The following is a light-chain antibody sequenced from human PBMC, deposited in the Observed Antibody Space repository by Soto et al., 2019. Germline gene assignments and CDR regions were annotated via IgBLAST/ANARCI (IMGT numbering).Light chain of an antibody. CDR1: QGISSA. Sequence: AIPLTQSPSSVSESEGERVNITCRASQGISSALAWYQQEPGKAPKLLIYDASSLESGVPSRFSGSGSGTDFTLTISSLQPEDFATYYCQQFNNLPITFGQGTRLEIK. CDR2: DAS. CDR3: QQFNNLPIT. V-gene: IGKV1D-13*01. J-gene: IGKJ5*01.